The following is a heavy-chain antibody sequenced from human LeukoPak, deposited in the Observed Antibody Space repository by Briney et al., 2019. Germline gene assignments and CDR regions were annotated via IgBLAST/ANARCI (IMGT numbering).Heavy chain of an antibody. CDR1: GFTFSNYA. CDR3: AREITLWDSGSYSRSRIVSYNWFDP. Sequence: PGGSLRLSCTASGFTFSNYAMSWVRQAPGKGLEWVSSISGSGDSTYYADSVKGRFTISRDNSKNALYLQMDSLRAEDTAVYYCAREITLWDSGSYSRSRIVSYNWFDPWGQGTLVTVSS. CDR2: ISGSGDST. V-gene: IGHV3-23*01. J-gene: IGHJ5*02. D-gene: IGHD3-10*01.